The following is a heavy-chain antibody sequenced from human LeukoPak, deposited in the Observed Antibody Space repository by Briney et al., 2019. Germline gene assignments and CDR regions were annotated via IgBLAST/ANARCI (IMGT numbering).Heavy chain of an antibody. CDR2: IIPIFGTA. J-gene: IGHJ5*02. CDR3: ARDLGDIVVVPAAISLP. D-gene: IGHD2-2*01. CDR1: GGTFSSYA. Sequence: GSSVKVSCKASGGTFSSYAISWVRQAPGQGLEWMGRIIPIFGTANYAQKFQGRVTMTTDTSTSTAYMELRSLRSDGAAVYYCARDLGDIVVVPAAISLPWGQGTLVTVSS. V-gene: IGHV1-69*05.